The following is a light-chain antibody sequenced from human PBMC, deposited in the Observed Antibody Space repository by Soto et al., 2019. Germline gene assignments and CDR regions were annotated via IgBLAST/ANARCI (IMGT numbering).Light chain of an antibody. Sequence: QSVLNQPPSASGTPGQRVTISCSGSSSNIGNNYVHWYQQLPGTAPKLLIYRNNQRPSGVPDRVSGSKSGTSASLAISGLRSEDEADYYCAAWDDSLSGVVFGGGTKLTVL. J-gene: IGLJ2*01. CDR3: AAWDDSLSGVV. CDR1: SSNIGNNY. CDR2: RNN. V-gene: IGLV1-47*01.